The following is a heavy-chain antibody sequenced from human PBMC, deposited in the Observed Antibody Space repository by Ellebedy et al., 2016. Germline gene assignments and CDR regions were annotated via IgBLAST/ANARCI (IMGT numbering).Heavy chain of an antibody. CDR1: GFTFSSHG. V-gene: IGHV3-33*08. J-gene: IGHJ4*02. CDR3: ASDRGTTMTVSDY. CDR2: IWFDGSNK. Sequence: GESLKISCAASGFTFSSHGMHWVRQAPGKGLEWVAVIWFDGSNKYHADSVKGRLTISRDNSKNTLYLQMNSLRAEDTAVYYCASDRGTTMTVSDYWGQGTLVTVSS. D-gene: IGHD3-22*01.